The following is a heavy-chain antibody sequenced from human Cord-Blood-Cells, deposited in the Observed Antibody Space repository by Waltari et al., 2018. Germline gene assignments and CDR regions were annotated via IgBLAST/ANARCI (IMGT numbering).Heavy chain of an antibody. D-gene: IGHD3-3*01. CDR1: GFPFSSYW. CDR2: IKQDGSEK. V-gene: IGHV3-7*01. Sequence: EVQLVESGGGLVQPGGSLRLSCAASGFPFSSYWMSWVRQAPGKGLEWVANIKQDGSEKYYVDSVKGRFTISRDNAKNSLYLQMNSLRAEDTAVYYCARARFYWYFDLWGRGTLVTVSS. CDR3: ARARFYWYFDL. J-gene: IGHJ2*01.